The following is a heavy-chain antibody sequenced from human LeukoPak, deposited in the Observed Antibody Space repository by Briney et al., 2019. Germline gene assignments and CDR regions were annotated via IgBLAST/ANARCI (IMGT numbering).Heavy chain of an antibody. CDR2: INHSGST. D-gene: IGHD3-10*01. J-gene: IGHJ3*02. V-gene: IGHV4-34*01. CDR1: GGSFSGYY. CDR3: AREGGSGSNAFDI. Sequence: SETLSLTCAVYGGSFSGYYWSWIRQPPGKGLEWIGEINHSGSTNYNPSLKSRVTISVDTSKNQFSLKLSSVTAADTAVYYCAREGGSGSNAFDIWGQGTMVTVSS.